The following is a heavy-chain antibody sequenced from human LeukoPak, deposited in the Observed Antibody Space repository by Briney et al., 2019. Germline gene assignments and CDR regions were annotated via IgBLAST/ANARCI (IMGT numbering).Heavy chain of an antibody. CDR2: TKPDGSEK. V-gene: IGHV3-7*01. CDR1: GFTFRSYA. CDR3: ARDDGSSCFSY. Sequence: PGGSLRLSCAASGFTFRSYAMSWVRQAPGKGLEWVGSTKPDGSEKYYVDSVKGRFTISRDNAKNSLYLQMNGLRAEDTAVYYCARDDGSSCFSYWGQGTLVTVSS. J-gene: IGHJ4*02. D-gene: IGHD3-10*01.